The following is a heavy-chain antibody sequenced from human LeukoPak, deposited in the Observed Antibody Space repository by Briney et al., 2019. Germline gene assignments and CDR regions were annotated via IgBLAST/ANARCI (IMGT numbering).Heavy chain of an antibody. D-gene: IGHD2-15*01. Sequence: SETLSLTCTVSGGSINRYYWSWIRQPPGKGLEWIGYIYSCGSTNYNPALKSRVTISVDTSKNQFSLKLSSVTAADTAVYYCARDRKYEDYGMDVWGQGTTVTVSS. CDR1: GGSINRYY. CDR3: ARDRKYEDYGMDV. CDR2: IYSCGST. J-gene: IGHJ6*02. V-gene: IGHV4-59*01.